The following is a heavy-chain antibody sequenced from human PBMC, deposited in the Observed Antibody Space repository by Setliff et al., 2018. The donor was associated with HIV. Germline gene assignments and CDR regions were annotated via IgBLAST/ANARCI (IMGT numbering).Heavy chain of an antibody. J-gene: IGHJ6*03. V-gene: IGHV7-4-1*02. CDR3: ARGLGVRHGPHCYMDV. D-gene: IGHD3-16*01. Sequence: ASVKVSCKVSGYTLSELSRHWVRQGPGKGLEWMGWINTNTGNPTYAQGFTGRFVFSLDTSVSTAYLQISSLKAEDTAVYYCARGLGVRHGPHCYMDVWGKGTTVTVSS. CDR1: GYTLSELS. CDR2: INTNTGNP.